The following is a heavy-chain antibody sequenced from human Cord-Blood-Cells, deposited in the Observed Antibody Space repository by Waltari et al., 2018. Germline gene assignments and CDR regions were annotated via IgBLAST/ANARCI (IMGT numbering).Heavy chain of an antibody. J-gene: IGHJ3*02. CDR3: AKEYYDFWSGYDDAFDI. D-gene: IGHD3-3*01. Sequence: QVQLVESGGGVVQPGRSLRLSCAASGFTFSSYGMHWVRQAPGKGLEWVAVISYDGSNKYYADSVKGRFTISRDNSKNTLYLQMNSLRAEDTAVYYCAKEYYDFWSGYDDAFDIWGQGTMVTVSS. CDR1: GFTFSSYG. CDR2: ISYDGSNK. V-gene: IGHV3-30*18.